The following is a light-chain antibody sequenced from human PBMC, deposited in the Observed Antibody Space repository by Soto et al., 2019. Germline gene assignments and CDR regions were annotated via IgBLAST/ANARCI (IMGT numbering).Light chain of an antibody. J-gene: IGKJ5*01. Sequence: DIQMTQKTSSVCASVGDSVTSTCRASQGIYTWLAWYQQKPGKAPNXLIYTASSLQSGVPSRFSGTGSGTEFTLTINNLQPEDFATYYWQQAASFPITFGHGTRLEIK. V-gene: IGKV1-12*01. CDR2: TAS. CDR1: QGIYTW. CDR3: QQAASFPIT.